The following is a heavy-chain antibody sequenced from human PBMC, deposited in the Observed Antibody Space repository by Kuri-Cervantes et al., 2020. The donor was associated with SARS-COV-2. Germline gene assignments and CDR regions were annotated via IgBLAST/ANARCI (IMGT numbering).Heavy chain of an antibody. CDR3: AKDRYDILTGYRSWFDP. Sequence: GGSLRLSCAASGFTFSSYATHWVRQAPGKGLEWVAFIRYDGSNKYYADSVKGRFTISRDNSKNTLYLQMNSLRAEDTAVYYCAKDRYDILTGYRSWFDPWGQGTLVTVSS. CDR1: GFTFSSYA. J-gene: IGHJ5*02. V-gene: IGHV3-30*02. D-gene: IGHD3-9*01. CDR2: IRYDGSNK.